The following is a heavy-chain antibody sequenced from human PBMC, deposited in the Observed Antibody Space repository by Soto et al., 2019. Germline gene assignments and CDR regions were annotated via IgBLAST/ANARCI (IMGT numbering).Heavy chain of an antibody. V-gene: IGHV3-30*18. CDR1: GFTFSSYG. CDR2: ISYDGSNK. Sequence: GGSLRLSCAASGFTFSSYGMHWVRQAPGKGLEWVAVISYDGSNKYYADSVKGRFTISRDNSKNTLYLQMNSLRAEDTAVYYCAKDELAVAGTFTPYIYYYYGMDVWGQGTTVTVSS. J-gene: IGHJ6*02. D-gene: IGHD6-19*01. CDR3: AKDELAVAGTFTPYIYYYYGMDV.